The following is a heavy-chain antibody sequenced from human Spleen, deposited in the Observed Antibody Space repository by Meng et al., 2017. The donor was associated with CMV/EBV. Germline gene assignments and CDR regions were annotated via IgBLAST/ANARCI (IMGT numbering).Heavy chain of an antibody. J-gene: IGHJ6*02. D-gene: IGHD2-2*01. CDR2: INPNSGVT. CDR1: GYTFTDYY. CDR3: SRHRRTDIYYYGMDV. Sequence: ASVNVSCKASGYTFTDYYIHWMRQAPGQGLEWMGWINPNSGVTNYAEKFQGRVTMTRDTSISTVYMELSRLRSDDAAVFFCSRHRRTDIYYYGMDVWGQGTTVTVSS. V-gene: IGHV1-2*02.